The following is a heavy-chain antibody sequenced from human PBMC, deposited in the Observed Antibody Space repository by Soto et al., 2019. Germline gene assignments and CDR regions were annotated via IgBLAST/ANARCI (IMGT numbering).Heavy chain of an antibody. CDR2: INHSGST. CDR3: ASSRGYSSGWYLENYYYGMDV. J-gene: IGHJ6*02. D-gene: IGHD6-19*01. CDR1: GGSFSGYY. V-gene: IGHV4-34*01. Sequence: SETLSLTCAVYGGSFSGYYWSWIRQPPGKGLEWIGEINHSGSTNYNPSLKSRVTISVDTSKNQFSLKLSSVTAADTAVYYCASSRGYSSGWYLENYYYGMDVWGQGTKVTVSS.